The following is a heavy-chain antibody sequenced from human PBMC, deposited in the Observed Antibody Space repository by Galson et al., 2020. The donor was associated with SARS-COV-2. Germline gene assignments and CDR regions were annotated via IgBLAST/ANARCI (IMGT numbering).Heavy chain of an antibody. Sequence: SKTLSLTCTVSGGSISSSSYYWGWIRQPPGKGLEWIGSIYYSGSTYYNPSLKSRVTISVDTSKNQFSLKLSSVTAADTAVYYCARLQPTVTTSFDYWGQGTLVTVSS. CDR1: GGSISSSSYY. V-gene: IGHV4-39*01. CDR2: IYYSGST. D-gene: IGHD4-17*01. J-gene: IGHJ4*02. CDR3: ARLQPTVTTSFDY.